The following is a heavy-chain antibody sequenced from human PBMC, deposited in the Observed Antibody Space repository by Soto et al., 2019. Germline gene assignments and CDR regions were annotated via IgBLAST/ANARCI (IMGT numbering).Heavy chain of an antibody. V-gene: IGHV4-34*01. J-gene: IGHJ5*02. CDR2: TNHRGST. Sequence: QVQLQQWGAGLLKPSETLSLTCAVYGGSFSGYYWCWIRQPPGQGLERIGETNHRGSTQHNPSRSSRVTISEATYKNHCSLALSSGSAADAAAYYCARGGRIAAAGNAFDPCGHGALLAVSS. D-gene: IGHD6-13*01. CDR3: ARGGRIAAAGNAFDP. CDR1: GGSFSGYY.